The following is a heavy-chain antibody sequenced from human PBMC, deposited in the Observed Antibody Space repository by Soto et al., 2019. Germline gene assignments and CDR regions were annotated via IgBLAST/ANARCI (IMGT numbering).Heavy chain of an antibody. CDR2: IKQDGSEK. V-gene: IGHV3-7*01. D-gene: IGHD1-7*01. J-gene: IGHJ4*02. CDR3: ARDTVSITGTDYYFDY. Sequence: EVQLVESGGGLVQPGGSLRLSCAASGFTFSSYWLGWVRQAPGKGLEWVANIKQDGSEKYYVDSVKGRFTISRDNAKNSLYLQMNSLRAEDTAVYYCARDTVSITGTDYYFDYWGQGTLVTVSS. CDR1: GFTFSSYW.